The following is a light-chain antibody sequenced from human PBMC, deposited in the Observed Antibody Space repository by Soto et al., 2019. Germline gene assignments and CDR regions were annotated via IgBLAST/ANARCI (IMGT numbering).Light chain of an antibody. V-gene: IGKV2-24*01. CDR2: KIS. Sequence: DIVMTQTPLSSPVTLGQPASISCRSRQSLGHRDGNTYLSWLHQRPGQPPRLLIYKISKRLSGVPDRFSGSGAGTEFTLKISRVEAEDVGLYYCMQATQFPRTFGQGTKVEIK. CDR1: QSLGHRDGNTY. CDR3: MQATQFPRT. J-gene: IGKJ1*01.